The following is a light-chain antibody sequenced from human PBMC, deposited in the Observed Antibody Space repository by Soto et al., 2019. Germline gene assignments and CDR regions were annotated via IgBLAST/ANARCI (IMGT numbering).Light chain of an antibody. J-gene: IGKJ4*01. CDR1: QDIGTY. Sequence: AIRMAQSPSSLSASTGGRDTIPCRARQDIGTYLAWYQQKPGKAPKLLIYAASSLQSGVPSRFSGRASGTDFSLTISNLQPEDFATYFCQQSKTFPLTFGGGTKVDI. V-gene: IGKV1-8*01. CDR3: QQSKTFPLT. CDR2: AAS.